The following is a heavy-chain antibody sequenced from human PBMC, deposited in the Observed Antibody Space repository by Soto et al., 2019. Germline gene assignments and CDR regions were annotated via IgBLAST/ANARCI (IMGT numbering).Heavy chain of an antibody. CDR3: AADGRYYDFWSGPPGYYGMDV. Sequence: ASVKVSCKASGFTFTSSAVQWVRQARGQRLEWIGWIVVGSGNTNYAQKFQEIVTITRDMSTSTAYMELSSLRSEDTAVYYCAADGRYYDFWSGPPGYYGMDVWGQGTTVTVSS. J-gene: IGHJ6*02. CDR1: GFTFTSSA. V-gene: IGHV1-58*01. CDR2: IVVGSGNT. D-gene: IGHD3-3*01.